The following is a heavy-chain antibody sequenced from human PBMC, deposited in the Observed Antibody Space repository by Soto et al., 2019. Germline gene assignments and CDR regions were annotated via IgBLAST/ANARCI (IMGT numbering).Heavy chain of an antibody. J-gene: IGHJ6*03. CDR1: GGSISSYY. D-gene: IGHD2-15*01. Sequence: SETLSLTCTVSGGSISSYYWSWIRQPPGKGLEWIGYIYYSGSTNYTPSLKSRVTISVDTSKNQFSLKLSSVTAADTAVYYCARLERAYCSGGRCYSSWYYYYYMDVWGQGTSVTVSS. V-gene: IGHV4-59*08. CDR3: ARLERAYCSGGRCYSSWYYYYYMDV. CDR2: IYYSGST.